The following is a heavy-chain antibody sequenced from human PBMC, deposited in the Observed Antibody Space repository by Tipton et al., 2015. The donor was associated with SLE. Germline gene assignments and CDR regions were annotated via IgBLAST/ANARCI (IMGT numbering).Heavy chain of an antibody. J-gene: IGHJ3*02. D-gene: IGHD1-1*01. V-gene: IGHV4-4*08. CDR2: IYTSGST. CDR3: ARGGTGAFDI. Sequence: TLSLTCTVSGGSISSDNWSWIRQPPGKGLEWIGRIYTSGSTNYNPSLKSRVTISVDTSKNQFSLKLSSVTAADTAVYYCARGGTGAFDIWGQGAMVTVSS. CDR1: GGSISSDN.